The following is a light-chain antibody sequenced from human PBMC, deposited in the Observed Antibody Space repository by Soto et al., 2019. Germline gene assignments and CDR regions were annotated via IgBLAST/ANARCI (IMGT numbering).Light chain of an antibody. J-gene: IGLJ3*02. CDR2: EVS. V-gene: IGLV2-14*01. CDR1: SSDIGSYKY. Sequence: QYALTQPASVSGSPGQSITIACTGTSSDIGSYKYVSWYQHHPGKVPQLLIYEVSNRPSGVSSRFSASKSGNTASLTISGLQAEDEADYYCSSYSSGSTLGVFGGGTKLTVL. CDR3: SSYSSGSTLGV.